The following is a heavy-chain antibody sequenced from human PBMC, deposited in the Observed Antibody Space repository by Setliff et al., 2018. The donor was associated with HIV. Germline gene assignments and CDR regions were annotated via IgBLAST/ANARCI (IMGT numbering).Heavy chain of an antibody. CDR1: GYTFTGYY. CDR2: INGNSGGT. V-gene: IGHV1-2*02. D-gene: IGHD3-10*01. CDR3: ARGGDDYAPGTWTFDY. Sequence: ASVKVSCKASGYTFTGYYVHWVRQAPGQGPEWMGWINGNSGGTNYAQKFQGRVTVTRDTSTNTVYMELTRLRSDDTAVYSCARGGDDYAPGTWTFDYWGQGTLVTVSS. J-gene: IGHJ4*02.